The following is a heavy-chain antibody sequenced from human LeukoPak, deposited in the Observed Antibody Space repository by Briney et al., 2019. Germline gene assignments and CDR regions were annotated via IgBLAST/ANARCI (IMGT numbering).Heavy chain of an antibody. CDR1: GGTFSSHF. J-gene: IGHJ3*02. D-gene: IGHD3-10*01. CDR3: AGTSRFRDAFDI. CDR2: IIPIFGTT. Sequence: ASVKVSCKASGGTFSSHFISWVRQAPGQGLEWVGGIIPIFGTTHYAQKFQGRVTMTRDMSTSTVYMELSSLRSEDTAVYYCAGTSRFRDAFDIWGQGTMVTVSS. V-gene: IGHV1-69*05.